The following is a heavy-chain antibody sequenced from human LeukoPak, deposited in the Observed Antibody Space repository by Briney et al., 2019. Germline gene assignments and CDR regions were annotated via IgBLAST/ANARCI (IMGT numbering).Heavy chain of an antibody. V-gene: IGHV3-9*01. CDR3: AKDIHHGRGRPQMSYGMDV. J-gene: IGHJ6*02. CDR1: GFTFDDYA. D-gene: IGHD1-26*01. CDR2: ISWNSGSI. Sequence: QPGGSLRLSCAASGFTFDDYAMHWVRQAPGKGLEWVSGISWNSGSIGYADSVKGRFTISRDNAKNSLYLQMNSLRAEDTALYYCAKDIHHGRGRPQMSYGMDVWGQGTTVTVSS.